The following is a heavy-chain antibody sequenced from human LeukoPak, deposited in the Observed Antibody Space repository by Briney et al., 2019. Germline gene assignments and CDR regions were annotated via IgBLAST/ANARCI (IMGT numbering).Heavy chain of an antibody. Sequence: SETLSLTCAVSGGSISSSNWWSWVRQPPGKGLEWIGEIYHSGSTNYNPSLKSRVTISVDKSKNQFSLKLSSVTAADTAVYYCASDLSYLASQDPWGQGTLVTVSS. CDR2: IYHSGST. CDR3: ASDLSYLASQDP. J-gene: IGHJ5*02. D-gene: IGHD1-26*01. CDR1: GGSISSSNW. V-gene: IGHV4-4*02.